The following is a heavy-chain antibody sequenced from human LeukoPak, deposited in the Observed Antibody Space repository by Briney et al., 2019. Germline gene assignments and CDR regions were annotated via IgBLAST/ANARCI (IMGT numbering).Heavy chain of an antibody. J-gene: IGHJ4*02. CDR3: ARYRPDTADDY. CDR1: GYTFKNYD. CDR2: INPNSGGT. Sequence: ASVKVSCKASGYTFKNYDINWVRQAPGQGLEWMGWINPNSGGTNYAQKFQGRVTMTRDTSISTAYMELSSLRSDDTAVYYCARYRPDTADDYWGQGTLVTVSS. V-gene: IGHV1-2*02. D-gene: IGHD5-18*01.